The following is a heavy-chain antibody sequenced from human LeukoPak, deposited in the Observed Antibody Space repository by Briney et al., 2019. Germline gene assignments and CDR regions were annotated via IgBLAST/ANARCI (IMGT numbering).Heavy chain of an antibody. D-gene: IGHD6-13*01. V-gene: IGHV5-51*01. J-gene: IGHJ4*02. CDR3: ARTIAAAGHWTFDY. Sequence: GESLKISCKGSGYSFTSYWNGWVRQMPGKGLEWMGIIYPGDSDTRYSPSFQGQVTISADKSISTAYLQWSSLKASDTAMCYCARTIAAAGHWTFDYWGQGTLVTVSS. CDR2: IYPGDSDT. CDR1: GYSFTSYW.